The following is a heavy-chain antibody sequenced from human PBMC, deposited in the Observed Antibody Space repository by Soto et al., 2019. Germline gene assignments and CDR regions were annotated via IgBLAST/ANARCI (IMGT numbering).Heavy chain of an antibody. Sequence: GGSLRLSCAASGFTFSTYAMTWVRQAPGKGLEWVSAISGGGDSTYYTDSVKGRFTISRDNSQNTLFLQMNGLRADDTAVYYCAKLGPNFDDWGQGTLVTVSS. CDR1: GFTFSTYA. CDR3: AKLGPNFDD. V-gene: IGHV3-23*01. CDR2: ISGGGDST. J-gene: IGHJ4*02.